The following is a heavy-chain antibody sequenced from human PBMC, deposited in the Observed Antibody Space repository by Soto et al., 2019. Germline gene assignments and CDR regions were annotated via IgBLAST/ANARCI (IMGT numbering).Heavy chain of an antibody. Sequence: GGSLRLSCAASGFTFSSYAMSWVRQAPGKGLEWVSAISGSGGSTYYADSVKGRVTSSRDNSKNTLYLQMNSLRAEDTAVYYCAKVVVPAAIQDALDIWGQGTMVTVSS. CDR3: AKVVVPAAIQDALDI. V-gene: IGHV3-23*01. D-gene: IGHD2-2*02. CDR1: GFTFSSYA. J-gene: IGHJ3*02. CDR2: ISGSGGST.